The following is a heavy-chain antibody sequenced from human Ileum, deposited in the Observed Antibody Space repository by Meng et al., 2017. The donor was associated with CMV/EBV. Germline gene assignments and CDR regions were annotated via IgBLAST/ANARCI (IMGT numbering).Heavy chain of an antibody. V-gene: IGHV3-30*02. D-gene: IGHD4-17*01. CDR3: AKGTPRGDYIFDS. CDR2: IRFDGTSQ. Sequence: GESLKISCAASGFSFSRTAMHWVRQAPGKGLEWLTFIRFDGTSQHYADSVKGRFTISRDNSKNTLYLQMNSLRPEDTAVYCCAKGTPRGDYIFDSWGQGTLVTVSS. CDR1: GFSFSRTA. J-gene: IGHJ4*02.